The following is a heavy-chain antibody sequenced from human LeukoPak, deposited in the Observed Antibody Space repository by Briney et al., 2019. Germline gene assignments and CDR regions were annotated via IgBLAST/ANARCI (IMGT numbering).Heavy chain of an antibody. J-gene: IGHJ4*02. CDR1: GFTFSSYS. CDR2: ISSSSSYI. CDR3: AAGYNSGLAY. V-gene: IGHV3-21*01. D-gene: IGHD5-24*01. Sequence: PGGSLRLSCAASGFTFSSYSMNWVRQAPGKGLEWVSSISSSSSYIYYADSVKGRFTISRDNAKNSLYLQMNSLRAEGTAVYYCAAGYNSGLAYWGQGTLVTVSS.